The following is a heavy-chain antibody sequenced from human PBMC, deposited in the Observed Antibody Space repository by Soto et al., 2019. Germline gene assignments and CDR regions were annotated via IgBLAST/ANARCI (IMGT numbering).Heavy chain of an antibody. V-gene: IGHV3-23*01. CDR2: ISGSGGST. D-gene: IGHD3-10*01. J-gene: IGHJ4*02. Sequence: EVQLLESGGGLVQPGGSLRLSCAASGFTFSSYAMSWVRQAPGKGLEWVSAISGSGGSTYYADSVKGRFTIYRDNSKNTLYLQMNSLRAEDTAVYYCAKGYLYYYGSGSYSDYWGQGTLVTVSS. CDR3: AKGYLYYYGSGSYSDY. CDR1: GFTFSSYA.